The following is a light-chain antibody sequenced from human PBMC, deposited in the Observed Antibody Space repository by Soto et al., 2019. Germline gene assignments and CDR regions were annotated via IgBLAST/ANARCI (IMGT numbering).Light chain of an antibody. CDR3: CSYAGSYTLV. J-gene: IGLJ1*01. Sequence: QSALTQPRSVSGSPGQSVTVSCTGTSSDVGAYNYVSWYQQHPGKAPKLMIYDVTERPSGVPDRFSGSKSGNTASLTISGLQAEDEADYYCCSYAGSYTLVFGTGTKATVL. V-gene: IGLV2-11*01. CDR1: SSDVGAYNY. CDR2: DVT.